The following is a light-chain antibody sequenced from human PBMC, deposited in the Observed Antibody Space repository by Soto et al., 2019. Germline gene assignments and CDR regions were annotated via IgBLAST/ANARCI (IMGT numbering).Light chain of an antibody. CDR1: SSDVGGYNY. V-gene: IGLV2-14*01. Sequence: QSALTQPASMSGPPGQSITISCTGTSSDVGGYNYVSWYQQHPGKAPKLMIYEVSNRPSGVSNRFSGSKSGNTASLTISGLQAEDEAEYYCNSYTSSSARVFGTWTKVTVL. CDR3: NSYTSSSARV. CDR2: EVS. J-gene: IGLJ1*01.